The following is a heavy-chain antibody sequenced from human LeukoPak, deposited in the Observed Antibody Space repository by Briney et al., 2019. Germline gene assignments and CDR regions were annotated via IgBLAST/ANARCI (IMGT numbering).Heavy chain of an antibody. J-gene: IGHJ6*03. V-gene: IGHV1-2*06. CDR1: GYTFTGYY. D-gene: IGHD1-26*01. Sequence: ASVKVSCKASGYTFTGYYMHWVRQAPGQGLEWMGRINPNSGGTNYAQKFQSRVTMTRDTSISTASMELSRVRSDDAAVYYCARRVGATSGSGQAYYYYYMDVWGKGTTVTVSS. CDR2: INPNSGGT. CDR3: ARRVGATSGSGQAYYYYYMDV.